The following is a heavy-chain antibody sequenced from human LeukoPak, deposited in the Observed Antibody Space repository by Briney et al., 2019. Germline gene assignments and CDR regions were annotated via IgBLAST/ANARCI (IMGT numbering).Heavy chain of an antibody. CDR3: ARRWGNIVGVTYEY. V-gene: IGHV4-34*01. CDR1: GGSFSGYY. J-gene: IGHJ4*02. D-gene: IGHD3-16*01. CDR2: IYYTGST. Sequence: PSETLSLTCAVYGGSFSGYYWGWIRQPPGKGLEWIGDIYYTGSTYYSPSLRSRVTMSVHTSENQFSLRLNSVTAVDTAVYYCARRWGNIVGVTYEYWGQGTLVTVSS.